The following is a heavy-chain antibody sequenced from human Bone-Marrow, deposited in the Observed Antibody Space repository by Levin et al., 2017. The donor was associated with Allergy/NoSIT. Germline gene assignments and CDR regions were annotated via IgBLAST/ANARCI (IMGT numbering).Heavy chain of an antibody. Sequence: LGESLKISCAASGFSFRSYGMHWVRQAPGKGLEWVGLISYDGDFTFYGDSVKGRFTISRDHFNNTLFLQMDSLSAEDTAIYYCAKSPTLTGYYEWFDPWGQGTLVTVSS. D-gene: IGHD3-9*01. CDR3: AKSPTLTGYYEWFDP. J-gene: IGHJ5*02. CDR2: ISYDGDFT. CDR1: GFSFRSYG. V-gene: IGHV3-30*18.